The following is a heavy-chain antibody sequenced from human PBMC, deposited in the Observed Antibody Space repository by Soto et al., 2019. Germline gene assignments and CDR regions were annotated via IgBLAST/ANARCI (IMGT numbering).Heavy chain of an antibody. CDR3: ARGGLRRSDN. CDR1: GGSISSGDYY. D-gene: IGHD6-25*01. CDR2: IYYSGSS. Sequence: PSETLSLTCTVSGGSISSGDYYWSWIRQPPGKGLEWIGYIYYSGSSNYNPSLKSRVSISVDTSKNQFSLKLSSVTAADTAVYYCARGGLRRSDNWGQGTLVTVSS. V-gene: IGHV4-61*08. J-gene: IGHJ4*02.